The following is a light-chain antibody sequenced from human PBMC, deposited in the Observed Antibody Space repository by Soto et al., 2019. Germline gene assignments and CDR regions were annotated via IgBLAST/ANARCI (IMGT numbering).Light chain of an antibody. CDR1: QSVTSNY. CDR2: AAS. V-gene: IGKV3-20*01. J-gene: IGKJ1*01. Sequence: EVVLTQSPGTVSLSPGERATLSCRASQSVTSNYLAWYQQKPGHAPRLLIYAASSRATGIPDRFSGSGSGTDFTLSISRLEPEDFAVYYCQQYGSSATWTFGQGTKVEIK. CDR3: QQYGSSATWT.